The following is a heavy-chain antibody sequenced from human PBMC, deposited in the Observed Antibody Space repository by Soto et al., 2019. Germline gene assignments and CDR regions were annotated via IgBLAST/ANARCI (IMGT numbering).Heavy chain of an antibody. D-gene: IGHD3-10*01. Sequence: KPSETLSLTCTVSGGSISTYCWSWIRQPAGKGLEWIGRIYSSGSTNYNPSLKRRVTMSVDTPKNQFSLKMSSVTAADTAVYYCAREGKGVPYNFDYWGQGTLVTVSS. CDR1: GGSISTYC. V-gene: IGHV4-4*07. J-gene: IGHJ4*02. CDR3: AREGKGVPYNFDY. CDR2: IYSSGST.